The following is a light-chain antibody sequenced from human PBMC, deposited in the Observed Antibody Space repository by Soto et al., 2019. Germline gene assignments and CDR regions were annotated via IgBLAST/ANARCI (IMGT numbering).Light chain of an antibody. J-gene: IGKJ1*01. CDR2: GAS. Sequence: EIVMTQSPDTLSVSPGERATLSCRASQSVSSNLAWYQQKPGQSPRLLIYGASTRATDIPARFSGSGSGTEFTLTISSLQSEDFAVYYCQQYYNWPPWTFGQGTKVEIK. V-gene: IGKV3-15*01. CDR1: QSVSSN. CDR3: QQYYNWPPWT.